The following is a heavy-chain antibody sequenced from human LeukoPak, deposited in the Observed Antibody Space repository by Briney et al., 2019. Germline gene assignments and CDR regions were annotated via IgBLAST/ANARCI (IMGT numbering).Heavy chain of an antibody. V-gene: IGHV5-51*01. J-gene: IGHJ1*01. CDR2: IYPANSDT. CDR3: ARPACSSTSCYLYFQH. CDR1: GYSFTSYW. Sequence: EESLKISCKGSGYSFTSYWIGWVRQMPGKGLEWMAIIYPANSDTRYSPSFQGQVTISADKSISTAYLQWSSLKASDTAMYYCARPACSSTSCYLYFQHWGQGTLVTVSS. D-gene: IGHD2-2*01.